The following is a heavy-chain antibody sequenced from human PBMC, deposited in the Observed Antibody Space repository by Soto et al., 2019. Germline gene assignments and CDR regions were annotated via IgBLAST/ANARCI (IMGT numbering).Heavy chain of an antibody. CDR1: GGSISSNTYY. D-gene: IGHD6-19*01. J-gene: IGHJ5*02. CDR3: ARWVYSSGTRDWFDP. CDR2: IFYSGST. Sequence: PSETLDLTCTVSGGSISSNTYYWGWIRQPPGKGLEWIGSIFYSGSTYYSPSLKSRVTISVDTSKNQFSLKLSSVTAADTAMYYCARWVYSSGTRDWFDPWGQGTLVTVSS. V-gene: IGHV4-39*01.